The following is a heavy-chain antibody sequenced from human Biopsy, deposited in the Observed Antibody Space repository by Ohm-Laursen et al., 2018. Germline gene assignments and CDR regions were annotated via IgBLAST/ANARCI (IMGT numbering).Heavy chain of an antibody. CDR2: INHSGRT. V-gene: IGHV4-34*01. Sequence: SETLSLTCAVYGESFNGYYWSWIRQTPGKGLEWIGEINHSGRTNYNPSHKSRVTISVHTSKNQFSQKVRSVSAADTAVYYCVGGVDYYDPYHYYALDVWGQGTTVTVSS. CDR1: GESFNGYY. D-gene: IGHD3-22*01. J-gene: IGHJ6*02. CDR3: VGGVDYYDPYHYYALDV.